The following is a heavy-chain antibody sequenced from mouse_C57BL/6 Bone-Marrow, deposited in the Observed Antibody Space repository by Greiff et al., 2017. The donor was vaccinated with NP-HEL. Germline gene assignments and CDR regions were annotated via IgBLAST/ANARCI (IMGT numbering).Heavy chain of an antibody. J-gene: IGHJ1*03. V-gene: IGHV2-2*01. D-gene: IGHD2-5*01. CDR3: ARKDSNYWYFDV. Sequence: QVQLKESGPGLVQPSQSLSITCTVSGFSLTSYGVHWVRQSPGKGLEWLGVIWRGGSTDYNAAFISRLSISKDNSKSQVFFKMNSLQADDTAIYYCARKDSNYWYFDVWGTGTTVTVSS. CDR1: GFSLTSYG. CDR2: IWRGGST.